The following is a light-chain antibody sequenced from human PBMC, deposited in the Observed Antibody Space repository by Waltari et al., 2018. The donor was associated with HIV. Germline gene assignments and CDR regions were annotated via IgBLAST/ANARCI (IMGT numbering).Light chain of an antibody. CDR1: QSISSY. Sequence: DIQLTQSPSSLSASVGDRVTITCRASQSISSYLKWYQQKPGKAPKVLIYAASSLQGGVPSRCSSSGSGTDFTLTISSLQPEDVATYYCQQSYSTPPTFGGGTKVEIK. CDR3: QQSYSTPPT. V-gene: IGKV1-39*01. CDR2: AAS. J-gene: IGKJ4*02.